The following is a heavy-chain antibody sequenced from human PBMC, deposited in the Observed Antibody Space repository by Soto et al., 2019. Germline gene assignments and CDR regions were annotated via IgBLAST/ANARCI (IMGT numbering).Heavy chain of an antibody. Sequence: EVQLLESGGGLVQPGGSLRLSCAASGFTFSSYAMSWVRQAPGKGLEWVSAISGSGGSTYYADSVKGRFTISRDNSKNTLYLQMNRLRAEDTAVYYCAKEGGSSCWYDVGWFDPWGQGTLVTVSS. V-gene: IGHV3-23*01. CDR2: ISGSGGST. J-gene: IGHJ5*02. D-gene: IGHD6-13*01. CDR3: AKEGGSSCWYDVGWFDP. CDR1: GFTFSSYA.